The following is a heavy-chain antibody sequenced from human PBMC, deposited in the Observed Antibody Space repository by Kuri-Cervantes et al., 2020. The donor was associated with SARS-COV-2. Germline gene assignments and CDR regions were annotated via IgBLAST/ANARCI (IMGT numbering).Heavy chain of an antibody. CDR2: INPNSGGT. CDR1: GYTFTGYY. J-gene: IGHJ4*02. D-gene: IGHD1-26*01. V-gene: IGHV1-2*02. CDR3: ARDKFGGTYFFDF. Sequence: ASVKVSCKASGYTFTGYYMHWVRQAPGQGLGWMGWINPNSGGTNYAQKFQGRVTMTRDTSISTAYMELSRLRSDDTAVYYCARDKFGGTYFFDFWGQGTQVTVSS.